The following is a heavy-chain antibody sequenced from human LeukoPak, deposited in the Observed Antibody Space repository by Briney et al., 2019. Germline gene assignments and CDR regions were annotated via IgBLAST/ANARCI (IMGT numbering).Heavy chain of an antibody. J-gene: IGHJ5*02. CDR2: IIPIFGTA. CDR1: GGTFSSYA. V-gene: IGHV1-69*05. Sequence: SVKVSCKASGGTFSSYAISWVRQAPGQGLEWMGGIIPIFGTANYAQKFQGRVTMTRDTSTSTVYMELSSLRSEDTAVYYCASGVGATTGLNWFDPWGQGTLVTVSS. CDR3: ASGVGATTGLNWFDP. D-gene: IGHD1-26*01.